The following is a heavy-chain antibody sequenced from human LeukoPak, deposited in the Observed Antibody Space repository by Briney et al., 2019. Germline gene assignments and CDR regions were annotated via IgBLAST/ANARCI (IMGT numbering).Heavy chain of an antibody. V-gene: IGHV3-21*06. D-gene: IGHD6-19*01. CDR2: ISGSSSHI. CDR3: ATTLGSGWKFDY. J-gene: IGHJ4*02. Sequence: GGSLRLSCAGSGFTFSSYSMNWVRQAPGKGLEWVSSISGSSSHIYYVDSVKGRFTISRDNAKNSLYLQMNSLRAEDTAVYYCATTLGSGWKFDYWGQGTLVTVSS. CDR1: GFTFSSYS.